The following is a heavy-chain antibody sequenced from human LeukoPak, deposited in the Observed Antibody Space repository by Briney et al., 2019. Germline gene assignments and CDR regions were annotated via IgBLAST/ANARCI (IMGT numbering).Heavy chain of an antibody. J-gene: IGHJ4*02. CDR2: IKQDGSEQ. D-gene: IGHD6-19*01. V-gene: IGHV3-7*03. CDR3: AKGQRAVAVTCFDN. CDR1: GFTFSSYC. Sequence: PGGSLRLSCTASGFTFSSYCMTWVRQAPGKGLEWVANIKQDGSEQYYVDSVKGRFTISRDNSNNSLYLQMKSLSAEDTAVYYCAKGQRAVAVTCFDNWGQGTLVTV.